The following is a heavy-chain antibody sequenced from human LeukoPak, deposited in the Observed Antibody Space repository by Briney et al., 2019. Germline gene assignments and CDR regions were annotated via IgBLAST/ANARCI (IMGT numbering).Heavy chain of an antibody. J-gene: IGHJ5*02. CDR2: ISGSSRNI. D-gene: IGHD1-26*01. V-gene: IGHV3-11*01. Sequence: GGSLRLSCAASGFSFSDYYMSWIRQAPGKGLEWLSYISGSSRNIYFADSVKGRFTISRDNAKNSLYLQMNRLTAEDTALYYCARTWDRFDPWGQGTLVTVSS. CDR1: GFSFSDYY. CDR3: ARTWDRFDP.